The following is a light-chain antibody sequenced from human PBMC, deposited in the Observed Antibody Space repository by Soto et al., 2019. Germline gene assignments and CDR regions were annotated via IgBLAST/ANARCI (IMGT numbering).Light chain of an antibody. CDR3: MQPLQPPVT. CDR1: RSLLHSNGYNY. Sequence: DIVMSQSPLSLPVTPGEPASISCRSSRSLLHSNGYNYLDWYLQKPGQSPQLLMYLGSNRASGFPDRFSDSGSGTDFTLSISRVEAEDVGAYYCMQPLQPPVTFGHGTRLEIK. J-gene: IGKJ5*01. CDR2: LGS. V-gene: IGKV2-28*01.